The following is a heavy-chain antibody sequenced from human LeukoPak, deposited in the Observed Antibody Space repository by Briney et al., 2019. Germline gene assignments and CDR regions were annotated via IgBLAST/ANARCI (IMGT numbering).Heavy chain of an antibody. CDR1: GFTFNNYW. J-gene: IGHJ4*02. V-gene: IGHV3-7*01. CDR3: ATDRKVGTLDPRIDY. D-gene: IGHD1-26*01. CDR2: IREDGSEK. Sequence: GGSLRLSCAASGFTFNNYWMMWVRQAPGKGLEWVANIREDGSEKNYVDSVKGRFTISRDNAKISLYLQMNSLRVEDTGVYYCATDRKVGTLDPRIDYWGQGNLVTVSS.